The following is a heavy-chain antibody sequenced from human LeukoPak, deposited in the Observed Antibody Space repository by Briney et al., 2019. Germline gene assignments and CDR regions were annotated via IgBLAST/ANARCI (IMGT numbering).Heavy chain of an antibody. CDR2: INPNSGGT. Sequence: GASVKVSCKASGYTFTGYYMHWVRQAPGQGLEWMGWINPNSGGTNYAQKFQGRVTMTRDTSISTAYMELSSLRSDDTAVYYCARAYYYSSGSYYSFDYWGQGTLVTVSS. J-gene: IGHJ4*02. V-gene: IGHV1-2*02. CDR1: GYTFTGYY. D-gene: IGHD3-10*01. CDR3: ARAYYYSSGSYYSFDY.